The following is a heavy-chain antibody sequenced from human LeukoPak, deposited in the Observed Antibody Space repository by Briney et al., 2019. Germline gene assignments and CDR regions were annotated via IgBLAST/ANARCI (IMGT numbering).Heavy chain of an antibody. CDR2: IYYSGST. V-gene: IGHV4-61*05. D-gene: IGHD3-22*01. Sequence: SETLSLTCTVSGGSISRSGYFWGWIRQPPGKGLEWIGNIYYSGSTNYNPSLKSRVTISVDTSKNQFSLKLSSVTAADTAVYYCTRGSIAYYYMDVWGKGTTVTISS. CDR3: TRGSIAYYYMDV. J-gene: IGHJ6*03. CDR1: GGSISRSGYF.